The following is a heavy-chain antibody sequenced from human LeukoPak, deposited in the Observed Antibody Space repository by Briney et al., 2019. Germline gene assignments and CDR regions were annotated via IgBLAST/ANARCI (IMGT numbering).Heavy chain of an antibody. Sequence: GGSLRLSCAASGFTFSNHWMHWVRQAPGKGLVWVSQIKTDGSITSYADSVKGRFTISRDNAKNTLFLQMNSLRAEDTAVYYCARVWYGQSDYWGQGTLVTVAS. V-gene: IGHV3-74*01. CDR2: IKTDGSIT. D-gene: IGHD2-15*01. CDR1: GFTFSNHW. J-gene: IGHJ4*02. CDR3: ARVWYGQSDY.